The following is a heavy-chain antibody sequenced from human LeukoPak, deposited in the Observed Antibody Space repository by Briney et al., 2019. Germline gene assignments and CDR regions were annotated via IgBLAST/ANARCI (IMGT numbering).Heavy chain of an antibody. D-gene: IGHD5-18*01. CDR3: ARRSNKGPYSYITNDY. CDR1: GASISNPDYY. CDR2: VDYSGGT. Sequence: PSETLTLTCTVSGASISNPDYYWGGIRQPPGKGLEWIGSVDYSGGTYYNPSLNGRVTIAVDTSSDQVSLNLNSVTAADTAVYYCARRSNKGPYSYITNDYWGQGTLVTVSS. V-gene: IGHV4-39*01. J-gene: IGHJ4*02.